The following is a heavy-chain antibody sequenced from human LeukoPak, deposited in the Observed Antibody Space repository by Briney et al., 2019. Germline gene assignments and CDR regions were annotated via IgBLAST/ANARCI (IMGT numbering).Heavy chain of an antibody. V-gene: IGHV3-15*01. CDR3: TTTYYDSSGYYFEY. Sequence: GGSLRLSCAASGFTFNDAWMNWVRQASGKGLEWVGHVKSKIEGGTTDYAAPVKGRFTISRDDSKNTLSLQMNSLKTEDSALYYCTTTYYDSSGYYFEYWGQGTLVTVSS. D-gene: IGHD3-22*01. J-gene: IGHJ4*02. CDR1: GFTFNDAW. CDR2: VKSKIEGGTT.